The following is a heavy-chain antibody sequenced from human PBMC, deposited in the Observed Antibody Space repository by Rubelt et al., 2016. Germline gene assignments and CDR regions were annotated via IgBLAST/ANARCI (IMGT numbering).Heavy chain of an antibody. J-gene: IGHJ4*02. CDR1: GFTVSSNY. CDR2: IYSSGST. V-gene: IGHV3-66*01. D-gene: IGHD2-15*01. CDR3: ARGLVVVESTWHFDY. Sequence: EVQLVESGGGLVNPGGSLRLSCAASGFTVSSNYMTWVRQAPGKGLECVSVIYSSGSTYYADSVKGRFTISRDNSKNTLYFKVRSLSAEDTAVYYCARGLVVVESTWHFDYWGQGTLVTVSS.